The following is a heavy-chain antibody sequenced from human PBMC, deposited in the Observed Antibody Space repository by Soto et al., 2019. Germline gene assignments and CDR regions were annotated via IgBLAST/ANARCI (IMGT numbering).Heavy chain of an antibody. D-gene: IGHD6-13*01. CDR1: GGSFSGYY. CDR2: INHSGST. J-gene: IGHJ4*02. V-gene: IGHV4-34*01. Sequence: SETLSLTCAVYGGSFSGYYWSWIRQPPGKGLEWIGEINHSGSTNYNPSLKSRVTISVDTSKNQFSLKLSSVTAADTAVYYCGRGPRPPRAAALGNSGQGTLVTVSS. CDR3: GRGPRPPRAAALGN.